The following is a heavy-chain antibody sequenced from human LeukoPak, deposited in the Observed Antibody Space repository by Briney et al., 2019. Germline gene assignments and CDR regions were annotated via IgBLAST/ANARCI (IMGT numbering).Heavy chain of an antibody. D-gene: IGHD2-2*01. J-gene: IGHJ6*03. CDR2: INHSGST. V-gene: IGHV4-34*01. Sequence: TSETLSLTCAVYGGSFSGYYWSWIRQPPGKGLEWIGEINHSGSTNYNPSLKSRVTISVDTSKNQFSLKLSSVTAADTAVYYCARGDIVVVPAAMKNYYYYYYMDVWGKGTTITASS. CDR3: ARGDIVVVPAAMKNYYYYYYMDV. CDR1: GGSFSGYY.